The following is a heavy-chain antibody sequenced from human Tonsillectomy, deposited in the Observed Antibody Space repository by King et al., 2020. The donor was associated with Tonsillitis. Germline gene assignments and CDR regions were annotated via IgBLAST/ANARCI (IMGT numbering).Heavy chain of an antibody. D-gene: IGHD3-3*01. CDR3: AGLASDYDFWSGYYTHGAPFDY. J-gene: IGHJ4*01. CDR2: IYYSGST. V-gene: IGHV4-39*07. CDR1: GGSISSSSYY. Sequence: QLQESGPGLVKPSETLSLTCTVSGGSISSSSYYWGWIRQPPGKGLEWIGSIYYSGSTYYNPSLKSRVTISVDTSKKQFSLKLSCLTAADTAGYYLAGLASDYDFWSGYYTHGAPFDYWGHGTLVTVSS.